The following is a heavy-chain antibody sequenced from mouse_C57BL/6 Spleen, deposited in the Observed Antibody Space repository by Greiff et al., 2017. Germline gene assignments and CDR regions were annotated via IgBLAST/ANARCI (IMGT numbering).Heavy chain of an antibody. V-gene: IGHV1-59*01. CDR1: GYTFTSYW. D-gene: IGHD2-1*01. J-gene: IGHJ4*01. CDR3: ARGVYYPIYYAMDY. Sequence: QVQLQQPGAELVRPGTSVKLSCKASGYTFTSYWMHWVKQRPGQGLEWIGVIDPSDSYTNYNQKFKGKATLTVDTSSSTAYMQLSSLTSEYSAVYYCARGVYYPIYYAMDYWGQGTSVTVSS. CDR2: IDPSDSYT.